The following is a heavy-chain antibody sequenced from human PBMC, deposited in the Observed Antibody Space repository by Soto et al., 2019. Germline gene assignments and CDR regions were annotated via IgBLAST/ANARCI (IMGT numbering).Heavy chain of an antibody. V-gene: IGHV3-30-3*01. CDR1: EFTFTIHA. CDR2: ISYDGSTK. CDR3: ARAQSSTVITSTHFDP. J-gene: IGHJ5*02. Sequence: WGSLILCCASSEFTFTIHAMNWVRQAPGKGLEWVAIISYDGSTKFYADSVKGRFTISRDNAKNTVYLHLNSLRGEDTAVYYCARAQSSTVITSTHFDPWGQGTPVTVSS. D-gene: IGHD4-17*01.